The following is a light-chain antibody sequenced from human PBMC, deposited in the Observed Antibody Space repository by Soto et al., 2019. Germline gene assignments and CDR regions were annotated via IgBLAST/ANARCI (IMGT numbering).Light chain of an antibody. J-gene: IGKJ2*01. V-gene: IGKV1-12*01. Sequence: DIQMTQSPSSVSASVGDTVTITCRASRGIHVWLAWYQKKPGRAPQPLIYAASTLQIGVPSRFSSSGSGTDFTLTITRLQPEDFATYYCQQANSFPRTFGQGTKLQIK. CDR1: RGIHVW. CDR2: AAS. CDR3: QQANSFPRT.